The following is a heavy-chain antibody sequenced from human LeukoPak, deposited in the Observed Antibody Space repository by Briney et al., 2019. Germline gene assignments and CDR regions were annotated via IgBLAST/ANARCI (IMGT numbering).Heavy chain of an antibody. CDR2: ISSSSDSI. D-gene: IGHD5-18*01. J-gene: IGHJ4*02. Sequence: GGSLRLSCVASGFTFSSYSMTWVRQAPGKGPEWVSYISSSSDSIYYADSVKGRFTISRDNSKNSLYLQMNSLRAEDTAVYYCARARKSGYSYGYYDYWGQGTLVTVSS. V-gene: IGHV3-48*01. CDR3: ARARKSGYSYGYYDY. CDR1: GFTFSSYS.